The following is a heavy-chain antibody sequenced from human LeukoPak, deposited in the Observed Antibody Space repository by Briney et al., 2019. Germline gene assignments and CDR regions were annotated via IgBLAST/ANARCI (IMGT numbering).Heavy chain of an antibody. V-gene: IGHV1-2*02. CDR3: ATLRIIVPATFVFDT. CDR2: NSPSSGSS. D-gene: IGHD2/OR15-2a*01. CDR1: GYIFTAHN. J-gene: IGHJ5*02. Sequence: ASVKVSCKASGYIFTAHNIHWIRQAPGQGLEWVGWNSPSSGSSSTAQRFQGRVTMTTDTSISTAYMDISSLRSDDTAVYFCATLRIIVPATFVFDTWGQGTQVAVSS.